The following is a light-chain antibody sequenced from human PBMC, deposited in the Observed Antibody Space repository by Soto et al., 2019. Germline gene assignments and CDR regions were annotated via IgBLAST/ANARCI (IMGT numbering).Light chain of an antibody. CDR1: TGAVTSGHY. J-gene: IGLJ3*02. Sequence: QAVVTQESSLTVSPGGTVPLTCGSSTGAVTSGHYPYWFQQKPGQAPRTLIYDTDNKHSWTPARFSGSLLGGKAALTLSGAQPEDEAEYYCLVSYDGVRVFGGGTKLTVL. CDR3: LVSYDGVRV. CDR2: DTD. V-gene: IGLV7-46*01.